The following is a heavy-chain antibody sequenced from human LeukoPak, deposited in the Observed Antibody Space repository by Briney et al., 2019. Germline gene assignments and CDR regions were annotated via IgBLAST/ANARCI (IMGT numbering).Heavy chain of an antibody. CDR3: ARQNRGVFDY. Sequence: GGSLRLSCAASGFTFSSYAMHWVRQAPGKGLEWVAVISYDGSNKYYADSVKGRFTISRDNSKNTLYLQMNSLRAEDTALYYCARQNRGVFDYWGQGTLVTVSS. CDR2: ISYDGSNK. V-gene: IGHV3-30-3*01. CDR1: GFTFSSYA. D-gene: IGHD3-10*01. J-gene: IGHJ4*02.